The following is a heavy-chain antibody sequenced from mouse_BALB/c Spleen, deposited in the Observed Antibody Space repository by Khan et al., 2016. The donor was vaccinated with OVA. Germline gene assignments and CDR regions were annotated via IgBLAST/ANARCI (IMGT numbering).Heavy chain of an antibody. Sequence: QIQLVQSGPELVRPGVSVKISCKGTGYTFTDYALHWVKHSHAKSLEWIGIISTYSGNSNYNQRFKGKATMTVGNSSSTAYLELASLTSEYPAIFECASVVGTYVAFAYWGQGSLVIVAA. CDR3: ASVVGTYVAFAY. CDR1: GYTFTDYA. J-gene: IGHJ3*01. CDR2: ISTYSGNS. D-gene: IGHD1-1*02. V-gene: IGHV1S137*01.